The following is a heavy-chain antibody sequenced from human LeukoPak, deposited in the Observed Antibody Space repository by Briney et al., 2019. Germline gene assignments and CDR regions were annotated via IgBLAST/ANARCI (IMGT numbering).Heavy chain of an antibody. J-gene: IGHJ5*02. Sequence: ASVKVSCKASGYTFTGYYMHWVRQAPGQGLEWMGWINPNSGGTNYAQKFQGRVTMTRDTSISTAYMELSRLRSDDTAVYYCARARSSGYSSGWSDWFDPWGQGTLVTVSS. CDR1: GYTFTGYY. D-gene: IGHD6-19*01. CDR3: ARARSSGYSSGWSDWFDP. V-gene: IGHV1-2*02. CDR2: INPNSGGT.